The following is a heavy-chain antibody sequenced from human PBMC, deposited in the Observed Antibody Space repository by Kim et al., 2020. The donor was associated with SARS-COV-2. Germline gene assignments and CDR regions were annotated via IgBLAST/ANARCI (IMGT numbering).Heavy chain of an antibody. CDR2: ISGDGTDI. CDR1: GFTFDNYA. J-gene: IGHJ5*01. CDR3: ARESGNFGDPCGHLHS. Sequence: GGSLRLSCATSGFTFDNYAIHWVRQTPGEGLEWLSLISGDGTDIRYAASVRGRFAVSRDNSKNTLYLQMNTLTTEDTAFYFCARESGNFGDPCGHLHS. V-gene: IGHV3-43*02. D-gene: IGHD4-17*01.